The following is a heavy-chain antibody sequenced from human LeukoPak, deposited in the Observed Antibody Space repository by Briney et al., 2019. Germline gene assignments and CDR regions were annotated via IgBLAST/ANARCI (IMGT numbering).Heavy chain of an antibody. V-gene: IGHV3-7*01. D-gene: IGHD4-17*01. CDR3: ARGHYADYT. J-gene: IGHJ4*02. CDR1: GFSFNNFW. Sequence: PGGSLRLSCATSGFSFNNFWMGWVRQAPGKGLESVANIKEDGSEEYYVDSVKGRFTISRDNAKNSLYLQMNSLRVEDTAIYYCARGHYADYTRGRGTLVTVSS. CDR2: IKEDGSEE.